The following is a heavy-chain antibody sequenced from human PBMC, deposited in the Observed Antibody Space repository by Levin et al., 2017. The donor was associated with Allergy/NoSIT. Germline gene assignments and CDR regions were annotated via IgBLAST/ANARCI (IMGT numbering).Heavy chain of an antibody. Sequence: SCAASGFTVSSNYMSWVRQAPGKGLEWVSVIYSGGGTYYADSVKGRFTISRDNSKNTLYLQMNSLRAEDTAVYYCARDRGIVGATEYYYYNYGMDVWGQGTTVTVSS. CDR2: IYSGGGT. V-gene: IGHV3-53*01. J-gene: IGHJ6*02. D-gene: IGHD1-26*01. CDR1: GFTVSSNY. CDR3: ARDRGIVGATEYYYYNYGMDV.